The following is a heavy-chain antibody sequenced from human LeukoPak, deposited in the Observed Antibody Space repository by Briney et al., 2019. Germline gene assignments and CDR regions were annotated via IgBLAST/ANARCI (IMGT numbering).Heavy chain of an antibody. J-gene: IGHJ3*02. CDR2: TRNKANGHTT. CDR3: PRVGYYDRNGDSIDALDI. V-gene: IGHV3-72*01. CDR1: GRSFSDYY. Sequence: PGGSLRLFCEVSGRSFSDYYIDWGRQAPGRGLELVCRTRNKANGHTTEYAASLEGRFTISRDGSKNSVYLQMKRLKIEDTAVYYCPRVGYYDRNGDSIDALDIWGQGTWVTVSS. D-gene: IGHD3-22*01.